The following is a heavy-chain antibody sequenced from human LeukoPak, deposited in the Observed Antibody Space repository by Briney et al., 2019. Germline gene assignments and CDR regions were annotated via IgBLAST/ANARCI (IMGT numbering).Heavy chain of an antibody. V-gene: IGHV3-53*01. J-gene: IGHJ5*02. CDR3: ARDRPGLQWFDP. CDR1: GFTVSSNY. CDR2: IYSGGST. Sequence: GGSLRLSCAASGFTVSSNYMSWVRQAPGKGLEWVSVIYSGGSTYYADSVKGRFTISRDNSKNTLYLQMNSLGAEDTAVYYCARDRPGLQWFDPWGQGTLVTVSS. D-gene: IGHD1-14*01.